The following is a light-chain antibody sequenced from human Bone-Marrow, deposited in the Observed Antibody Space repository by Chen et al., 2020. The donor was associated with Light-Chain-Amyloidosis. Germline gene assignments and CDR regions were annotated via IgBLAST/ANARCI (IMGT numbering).Light chain of an antibody. J-gene: IGKJ2*01. V-gene: IGKV1-33*01. CDR2: DAS. CDR3: QQYDNLPPYT. CDR1: QEISNY. Sequence: DIQMTQSPSSLSASVGDRVTITCQASQEISNYLNWYQQKPGKAPKLLIYDASNLETGVPSRFSGSGSGTDFTFTISSLQPEYMATSYWQQYDNLPPYTFGQGTKLEIK.